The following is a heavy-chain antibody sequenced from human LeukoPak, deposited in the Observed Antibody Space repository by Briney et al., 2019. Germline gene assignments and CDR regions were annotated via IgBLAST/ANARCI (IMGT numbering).Heavy chain of an antibody. D-gene: IGHD3-10*01. CDR3: ARQAGSGSYYPPFDY. CDR1: GGSISSGSYY. Sequence: SETLSLTCAVSGGSISSGSYYWSWIRQPAGKGLEWIGRIYTSGSTNYNPSLKSRVTISVDTSKNQFSLKLSSVTAADTAVYYCARQAGSGSYYPPFDYWGQGTLVTVSS. V-gene: IGHV4-61*02. J-gene: IGHJ4*02. CDR2: IYTSGST.